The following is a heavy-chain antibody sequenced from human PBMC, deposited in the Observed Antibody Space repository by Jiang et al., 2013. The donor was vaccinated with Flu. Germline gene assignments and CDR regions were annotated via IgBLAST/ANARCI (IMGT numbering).Heavy chain of an antibody. CDR3: ARHAYDSSGYYYGTHQSYYYYYGMDV. CDR1: GYSFTSYW. J-gene: IGHJ6*02. D-gene: IGHD3-22*01. V-gene: IGHV5-51*01. CDR2: IYPGDSDT. Sequence: GAEVKKPGESLKISCKGSGYSFTSYWIGWVRQMPGKGLEWMGIIYPGDSDTRYSPSFQGQVTISADKSISTAYLQWSSLKASDTAMYYCARHAYDSSGYYYGTHQSYYYYYGMDVWGQGTTVTVSS.